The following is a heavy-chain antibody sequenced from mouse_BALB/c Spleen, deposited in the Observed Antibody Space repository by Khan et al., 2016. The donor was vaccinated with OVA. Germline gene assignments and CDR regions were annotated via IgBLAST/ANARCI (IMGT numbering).Heavy chain of an antibody. CDR1: GYSFTDYN. CDR2: IYPGSDNT. Sequence: QVQLKQSGAELARPGASVKLSCKTSGYSFTDYNINWMRQSTGQGLEWIGEIYPGSDNTFYNEKFRGKATLTADESSSTAYMQLSSLASEDSAVYYCAREWAGWFHYWGQGTLVTVSA. V-gene: IGHV1-77*01. CDR3: AREWAGWFHY. J-gene: IGHJ3*01.